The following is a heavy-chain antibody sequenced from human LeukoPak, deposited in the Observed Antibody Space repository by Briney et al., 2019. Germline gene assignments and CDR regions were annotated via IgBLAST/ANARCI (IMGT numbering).Heavy chain of an antibody. J-gene: IGHJ4*02. V-gene: IGHV1-46*01. CDR3: ARGGAATGRFEY. D-gene: IGHD1-26*01. Sequence: GASVKLSCKAFGYTFTGYWMHWVRQPPGQGPEWVGVISPSGGWTIYAQKFKGRVTLNRDMSTSTDYLELSSLRSEDTAVYYCARGGAATGRFEYWGQGTLVTVSS. CDR1: GYTFTGYW. CDR2: ISPSGGWT.